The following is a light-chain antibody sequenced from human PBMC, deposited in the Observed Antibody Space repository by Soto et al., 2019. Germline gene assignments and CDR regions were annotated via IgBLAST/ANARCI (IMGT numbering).Light chain of an antibody. V-gene: IGKV3-20*01. Sequence: EIVLTHSPGTLSLSPCERAALSGSAGQSVSSSYLAWYQQKPGQAPRLLIYDASNRATGIPARFSGSGSGTDFTLTIRRLEPEDFAVYYCQQYGSSYPWTFGQGTKVDIK. J-gene: IGKJ1*01. CDR1: QSVSSSY. CDR2: DAS. CDR3: QQYGSSYPWT.